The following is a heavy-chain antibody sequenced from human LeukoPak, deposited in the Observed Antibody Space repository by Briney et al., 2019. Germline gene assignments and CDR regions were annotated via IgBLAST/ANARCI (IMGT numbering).Heavy chain of an antibody. D-gene: IGHD3-22*01. CDR2: ISHDGINT. V-gene: IGHV3-30*18. CDR1: GFSFSNYA. J-gene: IGHJ4*02. CDR3: ANTKWLGNYFDY. Sequence: GGSLRLSCAASGFSFSNYAMHWVRQDSGRGLDWVAVISHDGINTYYADSVKGRFTISRDNSKNTLYLQVNSLRAEDTAVYYCANTKWLGNYFDYWGQGTLVTVSS.